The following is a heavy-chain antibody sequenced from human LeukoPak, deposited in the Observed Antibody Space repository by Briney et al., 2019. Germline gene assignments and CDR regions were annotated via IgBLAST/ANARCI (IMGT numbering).Heavy chain of an antibody. J-gene: IGHJ4*02. CDR1: GFTFSSYA. D-gene: IGHD6-19*01. CDR2: ISYDGSNK. V-gene: IGHV3-30-3*01. CDR3: AKAVAGLFDY. Sequence: GRSLRLSCAASGFTFSSYAMHWVRQAPGKGLEWVAVISYDGSNKYDADSVKGRFTISRDNSKNTLYLEMNSLRVEDTAVYYCAKAVAGLFDYWGQGALVTVSS.